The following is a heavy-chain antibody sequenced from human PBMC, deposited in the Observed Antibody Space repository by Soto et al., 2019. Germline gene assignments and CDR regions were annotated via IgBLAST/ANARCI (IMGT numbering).Heavy chain of an antibody. CDR2: IIPIFGTA. V-gene: IGHV1-69*13. Sequence: SVKVSCKASGGTFSSYAISWVRQAPGQGLEWMGGIIPIFGTANYAQKFQGRVTITADESTGTAYMELSSLRSEDTAVYYCARGYYYDSSGYQNLDYWGQGTLVTVSS. J-gene: IGHJ4*02. CDR1: GGTFSSYA. D-gene: IGHD3-22*01. CDR3: ARGYYYDSSGYQNLDY.